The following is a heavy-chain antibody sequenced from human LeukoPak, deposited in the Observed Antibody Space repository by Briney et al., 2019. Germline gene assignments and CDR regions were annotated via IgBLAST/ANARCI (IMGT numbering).Heavy chain of an antibody. J-gene: IGHJ3*02. V-gene: IGHV1-24*01. CDR2: FDPEDGET. Sequence: ASVKVSCKVSGYTLTELSMHWVRQAPGKGLEWMGGFDPEDGETIYAQKFQGRVTMTEDTSTDTAYMELSSLRSEDTAVYYCVRDQAPYYDFWSGYLSDAFDIWGQGTMVTVSS. CDR1: GYTLTELS. CDR3: VRDQAPYYDFWSGYLSDAFDI. D-gene: IGHD3-3*01.